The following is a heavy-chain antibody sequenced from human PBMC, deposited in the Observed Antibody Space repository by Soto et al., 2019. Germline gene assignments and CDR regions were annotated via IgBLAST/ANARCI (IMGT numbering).Heavy chain of an antibody. Sequence: QEQLVQSGAEVKKPGASVKVSCKTSGYTFTDYDINWVRQATGQGLEWIGWMNPNSGETGYAQKFQGRVTKTRSASLSTAYLELSSLRSEDTAVYYCARVAVAARPRWYNWFDPWGQGTLVTVSS. J-gene: IGHJ5*02. CDR2: MNPNSGET. CDR3: ARVAVAARPRWYNWFDP. CDR1: GYTFTDYD. D-gene: IGHD2-15*01. V-gene: IGHV1-8*01.